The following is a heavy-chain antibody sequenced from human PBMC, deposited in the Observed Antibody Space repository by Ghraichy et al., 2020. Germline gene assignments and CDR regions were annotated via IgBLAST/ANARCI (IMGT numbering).Heavy chain of an antibody. J-gene: IGHJ4*02. CDR1: GGSFSGYY. V-gene: IGHV4-34*01. D-gene: IGHD2-15*01. CDR2: INHSGST. Sequence: SQTLSLTCAVYGGSFSGYYWSWIRQPPGKGLEWIGEINHSGSTNYNPSLKSRVTISVDTSKNQFSLKLSSVTAADTAVYYCARVLGYCSGGSCYSKLRARYYFDYWGQGTLVTVSS. CDR3: ARVLGYCSGGSCYSKLRARYYFDY.